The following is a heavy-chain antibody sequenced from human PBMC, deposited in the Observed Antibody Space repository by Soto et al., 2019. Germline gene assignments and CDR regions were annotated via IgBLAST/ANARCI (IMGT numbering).Heavy chain of an antibody. CDR1: GGSISGSSYY. CDR3: ARLAGYCSGTSCYGYYGMDV. Sequence: SETLSLTCTVSGGSISGSSYYWGWIRQPPGKGLEWIGSIYYSGSTYYNPSLKSRVTISVDTSKNQFSLKLSSVTAADTAVFYCARLAGYCSGTSCYGYYGMDVWGQGTTVT. V-gene: IGHV4-39*01. D-gene: IGHD2-2*01. CDR2: IYYSGST. J-gene: IGHJ6*02.